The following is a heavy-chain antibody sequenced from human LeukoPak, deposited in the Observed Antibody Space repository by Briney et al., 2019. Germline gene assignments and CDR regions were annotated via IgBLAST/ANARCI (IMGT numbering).Heavy chain of an antibody. CDR1: GFTFSTYG. D-gene: IGHD3-22*01. CDR2: IRYDGSNK. V-gene: IGHV3-30*02. J-gene: IGHJ4*02. Sequence: GGSLRLSCAASGFTFSTYGMHWVRQAPGKGLEWVAFIRYDGSNKYYADSVKGRFTISRDNSKNTLYLQMNSLRAEDTAVYYCAKLLYYYDSSQPYWGQGTLVTVSS. CDR3: AKLLYYYDSSQPY.